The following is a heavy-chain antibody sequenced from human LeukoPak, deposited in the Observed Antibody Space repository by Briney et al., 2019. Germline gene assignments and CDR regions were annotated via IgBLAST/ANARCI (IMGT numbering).Heavy chain of an antibody. CDR3: ARAQPNWNPPDY. Sequence: SETLSLTCTVSGGSITSNFWSWIRQPPGKGLQWIGYLYNSGSTSYNPSLKSRATISGGTSKNQFSLRLNSVTAADTAVYYCARAQPNWNPPDYWGQGTLVTVSS. V-gene: IGHV4-59*08. J-gene: IGHJ4*02. D-gene: IGHD1-1*01. CDR1: GGSITSNF. CDR2: LYNSGST.